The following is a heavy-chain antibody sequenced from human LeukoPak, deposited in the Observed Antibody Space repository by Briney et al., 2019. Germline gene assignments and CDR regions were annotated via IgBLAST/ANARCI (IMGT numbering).Heavy chain of an antibody. Sequence: GASVKVSCKASGYTFTSYGISWVRQAPGQGLEWMGWISAYNGNTNYAQKLQGRVTMTTDTSTSTAYMELRSLRSDDTAVYYCARDENLLEQDCYGMDVWGQGTTVTVSS. V-gene: IGHV1-18*01. CDR3: ARDENLLEQDCYGMDV. D-gene: IGHD3-3*01. CDR1: GYTFTSYG. CDR2: ISAYNGNT. J-gene: IGHJ6*02.